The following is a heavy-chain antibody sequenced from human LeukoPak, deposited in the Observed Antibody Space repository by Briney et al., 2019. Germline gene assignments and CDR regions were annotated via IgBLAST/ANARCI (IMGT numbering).Heavy chain of an antibody. J-gene: IGHJ5*02. CDR2: MNPNSGNT. V-gene: IGHV1-8*01. D-gene: IGHD2-2*01. CDR1: GYTFTSYD. Sequence: ASVKVSCKASGYTFTSYDINWVRQATGQGLEWMGWMNPNSGNTGYAQKFQGRVTMTRNTSISTAYMELSSLRSEDTAVNYCARGLSGYCSSTSCLQFWFDPWGQGTLVTVSS. CDR3: ARGLSGYCSSTSCLQFWFDP.